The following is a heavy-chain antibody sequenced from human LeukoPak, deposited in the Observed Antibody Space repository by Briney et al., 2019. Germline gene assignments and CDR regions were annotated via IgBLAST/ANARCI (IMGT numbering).Heavy chain of an antibody. CDR3: ATGGGPAYCGGDCYSAFDI. CDR2: IYYSGST. Sequence: PSETLSLTCTVSGGSISSYYWSWIRQPPGKRLEWIGYIYYSGSTNYNPSLKSLVTISVDTSKNQFSLKLSSVTAADTAVYYCATGGGPAYCGGDCYSAFDIWGQGTMVTVSS. V-gene: IGHV4-59*01. J-gene: IGHJ3*02. D-gene: IGHD2-21*02. CDR1: GGSISSYY.